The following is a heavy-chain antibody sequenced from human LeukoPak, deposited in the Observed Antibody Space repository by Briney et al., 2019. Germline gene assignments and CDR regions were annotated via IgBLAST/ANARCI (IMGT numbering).Heavy chain of an antibody. D-gene: IGHD6-6*01. CDR2: INSNSGGT. Sequence: ASVKVSCKASGYNFTGNYMHWVRQAPGQGLEWMGWINSNSGGTKYAQKSQGRITMTRDTSIRTGYMELRSVRSDDTAVYYCVRSLVNWGRGTLVTVSS. V-gene: IGHV1-2*02. CDR3: VRSLVN. CDR1: GYNFTGNY. J-gene: IGHJ4*02.